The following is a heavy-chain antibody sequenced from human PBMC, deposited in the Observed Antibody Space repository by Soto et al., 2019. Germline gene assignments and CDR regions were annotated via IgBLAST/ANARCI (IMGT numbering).Heavy chain of an antibody. J-gene: IGHJ4*02. V-gene: IGHV1-2*04. Sequence: ASVKVSCKASGYTFTGYYMHWVRQAPGQGLEWMGWINPNSGGTNYAQKFQGWATMTRDTSISTAYMELSRLRSDDTAVYYCARGPHRLYSSSSLTAPTDYWGQGTLVTVSS. D-gene: IGHD6-6*01. CDR2: INPNSGGT. CDR3: ARGPHRLYSSSSLTAPTDY. CDR1: GYTFTGYY.